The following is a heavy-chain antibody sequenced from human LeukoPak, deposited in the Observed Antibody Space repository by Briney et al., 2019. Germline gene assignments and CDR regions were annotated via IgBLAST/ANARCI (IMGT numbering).Heavy chain of an antibody. J-gene: IGHJ6*02. V-gene: IGHV4-59*01. Sequence: SETLSLTGTVSGGSISSYYWSWIRQPPGKGLEWIGYIYYSGSTNYNPSLKSRVTISVDTSKNQFSLKLSSVTAADTAVYYCARGGGYSGYVNYYYGMDVWGQGTTVTVSS. CDR3: ARGGGYSGYVNYYYGMDV. D-gene: IGHD5-12*01. CDR1: GGSISSYY. CDR2: IYYSGST.